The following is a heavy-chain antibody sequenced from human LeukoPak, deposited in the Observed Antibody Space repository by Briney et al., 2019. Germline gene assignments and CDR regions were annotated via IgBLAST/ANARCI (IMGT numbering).Heavy chain of an antibody. CDR3: ARDPDSSSFDY. CDR2: IRYDGTVK. D-gene: IGHD6-13*01. V-gene: IGHV3-7*01. CDR1: GFTFSNSD. J-gene: IGHJ4*02. Sequence: PGGSLRLSCAASGFTFSNSDMSWVRQSPGKGLEFLANIRYDGTVKNYMDSVKGRFTISRDNPKNSLYLQMDSLRADDTAVYYCARDPDSSSFDYWGQGVLVTVSS.